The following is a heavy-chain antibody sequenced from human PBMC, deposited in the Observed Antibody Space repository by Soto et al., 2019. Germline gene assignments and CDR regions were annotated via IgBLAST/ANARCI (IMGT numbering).Heavy chain of an antibody. D-gene: IGHD2-15*01. J-gene: IGHJ6*03. CDR1: EFTFSNYV. Sequence: EVQVLESGGGLVQPGGSLRLSCVASEFTFSNYVMSWVRHAPGKGLGWVSVISGGSGSTYYADSVKGRFTISRDNSKNTLFLRMNSLTAEDTAVYYCAGGGHCSGGSSYYSYYYHYMDVWGKGTTVTVSS. V-gene: IGHV3-23*01. CDR2: ISGGSGST. CDR3: AGGGHCSGGSSYYSYYYHYMDV.